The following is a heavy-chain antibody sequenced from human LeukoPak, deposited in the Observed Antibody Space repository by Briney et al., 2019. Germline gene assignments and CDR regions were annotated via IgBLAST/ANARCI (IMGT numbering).Heavy chain of an antibody. CDR3: ARDTDYYGSGTLGYLDY. CDR1: GFTFSSYS. J-gene: IGHJ4*02. CDR2: IYSGGNT. Sequence: PGGSLRLSCAASGFTFSSYSMNWVRQAPGKGLEWVSRIYSGGNTYYTDSVKGRFTISRDNSKNTLYLQMNSLRAEDTAVYYCARDTDYYGSGTLGYLDYWGQGTLVTVSS. D-gene: IGHD3-10*01. V-gene: IGHV3-66*01.